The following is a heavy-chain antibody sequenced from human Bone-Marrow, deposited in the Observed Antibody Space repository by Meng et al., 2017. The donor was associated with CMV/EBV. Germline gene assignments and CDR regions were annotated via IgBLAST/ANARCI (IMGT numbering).Heavy chain of an antibody. CDR2: ISYDGSNK. CDR3: ARDLSEGVPDY. CDR1: GFTFSSYA. V-gene: IGHV3-30-3*01. Sequence: GGSLRLSCAASGFTFSSYAMHWVRQAPGKGLEWVAVISYDGSNKYYADSVKGRFTISRDNSKNTLYLQMNSLRAEDTAVYYCARDLSEGVPDYWGQGTLVTVSS. D-gene: IGHD3-10*01. J-gene: IGHJ4*02.